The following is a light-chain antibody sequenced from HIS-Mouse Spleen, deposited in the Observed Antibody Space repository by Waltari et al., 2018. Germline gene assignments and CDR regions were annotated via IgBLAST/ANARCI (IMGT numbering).Light chain of an antibody. CDR1: QSLVHSDGNTS. CDR3: MQATQFPVT. Sequence: DIVMTQTPLSSPVTLGQPASISCRSSQSLVHSDGNTSLSWLQQRQGQPPRLLMYKISNRFSGVPDRFSGSRAGTDFTLKISRVEAEDVGGYYCMQATQFPVTFGPGTKVDIK. J-gene: IGKJ3*01. CDR2: KIS. V-gene: IGKV2-24*01.